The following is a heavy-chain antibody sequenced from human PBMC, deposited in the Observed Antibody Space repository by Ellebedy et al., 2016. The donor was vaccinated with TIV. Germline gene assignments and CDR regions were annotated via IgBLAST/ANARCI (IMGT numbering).Heavy chain of an antibody. Sequence: GESLKIPCAASGFTFTSYSMNWVRQAPGKGLEWVSSISSTGYYIYYADSVKGRFTISRDDAMSSLFLQMNSLSAEDTAVYYCARSGELDSWGQGTLVTVSS. J-gene: IGHJ4*02. CDR3: ARSGELDS. CDR2: ISSTGYYI. D-gene: IGHD1-26*01. CDR1: GFTFTSYS. V-gene: IGHV3-21*01.